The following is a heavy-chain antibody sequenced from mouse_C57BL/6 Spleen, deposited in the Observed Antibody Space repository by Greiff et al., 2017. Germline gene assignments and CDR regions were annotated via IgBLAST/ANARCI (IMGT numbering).Heavy chain of an antibody. J-gene: IGHJ4*01. CDR2: IDPSDSYT. Sequence: QVQLKQPGAELVKPGASVKLSCKASGYTFTSYWMQWVKQRPGQGLEWIGEIDPSDSYTNYNQKFKGKATLTVDTSSSTAYMPLSSLTSEDSAVYYCAKREGAMDYWGQGTSVTVSS. CDR1: GYTFTSYW. V-gene: IGHV1-50*01. CDR3: AKREGAMDY.